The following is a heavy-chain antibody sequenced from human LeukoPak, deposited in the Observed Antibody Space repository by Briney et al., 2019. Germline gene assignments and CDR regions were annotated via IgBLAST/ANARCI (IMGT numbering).Heavy chain of an antibody. CDR2: INPSGGST. J-gene: IGHJ5*02. CDR1: GYTFTSYC. CDR3: ARDGSGNWFDP. Sequence: GASVKVSCKASGYTFTSYCMHWVRQAPGQGLEWMGIINPSGGSTSYAQKFQGRVTMTRDMSTSTVYMELSSLRSEDTAVYYCARDGSGNWFDPWGQGTLVTVSS. D-gene: IGHD3-10*01. V-gene: IGHV1-46*01.